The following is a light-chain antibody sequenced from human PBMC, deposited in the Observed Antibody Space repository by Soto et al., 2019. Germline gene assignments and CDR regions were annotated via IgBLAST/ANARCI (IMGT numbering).Light chain of an antibody. Sequence: DIQVTQSPSTLSASVGDRVTITCRASRSISSWLAWYQQKPGKAPKLLIYDASSLESGVPSRFSGSGSGTEFTLTISSLQPDDFATYYCQQYNSYPLTFGGGTKVEIK. CDR2: DAS. CDR1: RSISSW. V-gene: IGKV1-5*01. J-gene: IGKJ4*01. CDR3: QQYNSYPLT.